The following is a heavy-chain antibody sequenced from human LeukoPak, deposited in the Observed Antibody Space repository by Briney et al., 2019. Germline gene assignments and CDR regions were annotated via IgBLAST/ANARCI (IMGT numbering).Heavy chain of an antibody. V-gene: IGHV4-34*01. CDR3: ARGGGDYYYYYYMDV. CDR2: INHSGST. Sequence: SETLSLTCAVYVGSFSGYYWSWIRQPPGKGLEWIGEINHSGSTNYNPSLKSRVTISVDTSKNQFSLKLSSVTAADTAVYYCARGGGDYYYYYYMDVWGKGTTVTVSS. CDR1: VGSFSGYY. D-gene: IGHD2-21*02. J-gene: IGHJ6*03.